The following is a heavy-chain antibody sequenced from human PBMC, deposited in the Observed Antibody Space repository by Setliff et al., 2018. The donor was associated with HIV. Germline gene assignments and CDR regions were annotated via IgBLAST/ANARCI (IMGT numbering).Heavy chain of an antibody. J-gene: IGHJ3*02. CDR2: ISRTSSYI. D-gene: IGHD3-3*01. CDR1: GFTFSSYS. Sequence: GGSLRLSCAASGFTFSSYSMNWVRQAPGKGLEWVSFISRTSSYIYYADSLKGRFTISRDNAKNSLYLQMNSLRAEDTAVYYCARGFVLRFLEWSMPDALDIWGQGTMVTVSS. V-gene: IGHV3-21*01. CDR3: ARGFVLRFLEWSMPDALDI.